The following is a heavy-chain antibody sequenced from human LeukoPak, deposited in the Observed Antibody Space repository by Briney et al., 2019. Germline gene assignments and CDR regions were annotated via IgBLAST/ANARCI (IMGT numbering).Heavy chain of an antibody. J-gene: IGHJ3*02. CDR1: GGSMSNYY. V-gene: IGHV4-59*08. D-gene: IGHD5-18*01. Sequence: PSETLSLTCSVSGGSMSNYYWSWIRQPPGKGLEWIGYIYYSGSTNYNPSLKSRVTISVDTSKNQFSLKLSSVTAADTAVYYCARRGYSYGYGAFDIWGQGTMVTVSS. CDR2: IYYSGST. CDR3: ARRGYSYGYGAFDI.